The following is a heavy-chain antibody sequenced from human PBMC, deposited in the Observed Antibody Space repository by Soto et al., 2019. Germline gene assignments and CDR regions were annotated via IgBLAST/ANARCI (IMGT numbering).Heavy chain of an antibody. V-gene: IGHV3-30*18. CDR2: ISYDGRNK. Sequence: QVQVVDSGGGVVQPGRSLRLSCAASGFSFNSYGMHWVRQAPGKGLEWVAIISYDGRNKYYADSVKGRFTISRDSPRNTLYLEMNSLRAEDTAVYYCAKGGSSSARYFDAWGQGALVTVSS. D-gene: IGHD6-6*01. J-gene: IGHJ5*02. CDR1: GFSFNSYG. CDR3: AKGGSSSARYFDA.